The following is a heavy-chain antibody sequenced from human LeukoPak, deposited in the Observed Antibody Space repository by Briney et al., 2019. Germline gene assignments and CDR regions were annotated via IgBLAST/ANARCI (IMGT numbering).Heavy chain of an antibody. CDR2: ISYDGSNK. D-gene: IGHD3-22*01. J-gene: IGHJ4*02. CDR1: GFTFSSYG. Sequence: GRSLRLSCAASGFTFSSYGMHWVRQAPGKGLEWVAVISYDGSNKYYADSVKGRFTISRDNSKNTLYLQMNSLRAEDTAVYYCAKEVMGNYYDSSGYHETGGYFDYWGQGTLVTVSS. CDR3: AKEVMGNYYDSSGYHETGGYFDY. V-gene: IGHV3-30*18.